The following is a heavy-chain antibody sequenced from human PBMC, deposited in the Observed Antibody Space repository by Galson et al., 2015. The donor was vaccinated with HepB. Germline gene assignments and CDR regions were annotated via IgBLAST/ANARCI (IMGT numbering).Heavy chain of an antibody. CDR3: ARDSGGYAGY. CDR1: GYTFNSYA. V-gene: IGHV7-4-1*02. J-gene: IGHJ4*02. Sequence: SVKVSCKASGYTFNSYAINWVRQAPGQGLQWMGWIDTNTGSPTYAQGFAGGVVFSLDTSGSTAYLRISSLKADDTAVYYCARDSGGYAGYWGQGNLGTVSA. CDR2: IDTNTGSP. D-gene: IGHD3-10*01.